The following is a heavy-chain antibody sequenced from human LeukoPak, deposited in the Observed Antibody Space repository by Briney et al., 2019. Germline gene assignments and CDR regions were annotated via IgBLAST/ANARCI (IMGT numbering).Heavy chain of an antibody. Sequence: GGSLRLSCTGYGFIFGDHAMSWVRQAPGKGLEWVGFIRSGAYGGTTEYAASVKGRFTISRDDSKGIAYLEKNSLETEDTALYYCARGPILLWIHNGMDVWGQGTTVTVSS. J-gene: IGHJ6*02. CDR1: GFIFGDHA. CDR2: IRSGAYGGTT. V-gene: IGHV3-49*04. CDR3: ARGPILLWIHNGMDV. D-gene: IGHD5-18*01.